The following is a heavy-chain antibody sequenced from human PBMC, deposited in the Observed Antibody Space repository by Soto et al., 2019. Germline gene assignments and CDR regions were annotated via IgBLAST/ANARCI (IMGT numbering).Heavy chain of an antibody. V-gene: IGHV5-51*01. Sequence: PGESLKISCKCSGYSFTTYWIGWVRQMPGKGLEWMGIIYPGDSDTRYSQSFQGHVTISADKSISTAYLQWSSLKASDTAMYYCARQKFAADAYSSFDFWGQGTLVTVSS. CDR2: IYPGDSDT. J-gene: IGHJ4*02. D-gene: IGHD5-18*01. CDR3: ARQKFAADAYSSFDF. CDR1: GYSFTTYW.